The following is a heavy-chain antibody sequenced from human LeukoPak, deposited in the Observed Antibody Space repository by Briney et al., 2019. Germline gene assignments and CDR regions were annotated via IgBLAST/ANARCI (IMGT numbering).Heavy chain of an antibody. CDR1: GGSISNYY. CDR3: AREYQVTYCYYYYMDV. D-gene: IGHD2-2*01. J-gene: IGHJ6*03. V-gene: IGHV4-4*07. Sequence: PSETLSLTCTVSGGSISNYYWSWIRQPAGKGLEWIGRIYTSGTADYNPSLKSRVTMSVDTSKNQFSLRLSSVTAADTAVYYCAREYQVTYCYYYYMDVWGKGTTVTVSS. CDR2: IYTSGTA.